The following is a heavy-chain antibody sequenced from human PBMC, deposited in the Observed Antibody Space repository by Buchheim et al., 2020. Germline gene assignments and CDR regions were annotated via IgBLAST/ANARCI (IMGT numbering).Heavy chain of an antibody. Sequence: QVQLVESGGRLVKPGGSLRLSCAASGFIFNNFNMAWIRQAPGKGLEWVAFIDYSDASINYADSVKGRFTISRDSAKNSLYLQMDRLRAEDTATYYCTRVLLRGTYAPSHGYWGQGT. CDR3: TRVLLRGTYAPSHGY. CDR2: IDYSDASI. CDR1: GFIFNNFN. V-gene: IGHV3-11*01. J-gene: IGHJ4*02. D-gene: IGHD2-2*01.